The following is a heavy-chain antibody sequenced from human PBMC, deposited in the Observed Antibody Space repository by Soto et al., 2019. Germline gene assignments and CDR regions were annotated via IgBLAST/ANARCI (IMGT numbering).Heavy chain of an antibody. CDR3: AREAGIAAAGRWWNNWFDP. J-gene: IGHJ5*02. Sequence: GGSLRLSCAASGFTFSDYYMSWIRQAPGKGLEWVSYISSSGSTIYYADSVKGRFTISRDNAKNSLYLQMNSLRAEDTAVYYCAREAGIAAAGRWWNNWFDPWGQGTLVTVSS. V-gene: IGHV3-11*01. D-gene: IGHD6-13*01. CDR2: ISSSGSTI. CDR1: GFTFSDYY.